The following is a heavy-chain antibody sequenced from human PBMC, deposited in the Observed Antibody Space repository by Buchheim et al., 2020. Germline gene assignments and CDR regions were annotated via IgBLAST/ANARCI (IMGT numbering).Heavy chain of an antibody. J-gene: IGHJ5*02. Sequence: EVQLVESGGGLVQPGGSLRLSCAASGFTFSSYEMNWVRQAPGKGLEWVSYISSSGSTIYYADSVKGRLPISRANAQNSLYLQMNSLRAEDTAVYYCARDEGYGDYDWFDPWGQGTL. CDR3: ARDEGYGDYDWFDP. CDR1: GFTFSSYE. V-gene: IGHV3-48*03. D-gene: IGHD4-17*01. CDR2: ISSSGSTI.